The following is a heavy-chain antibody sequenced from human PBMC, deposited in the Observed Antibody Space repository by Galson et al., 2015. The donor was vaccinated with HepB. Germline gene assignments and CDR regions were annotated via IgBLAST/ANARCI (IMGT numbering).Heavy chain of an antibody. D-gene: IGHD2-2*01. CDR3: TTDSSYCSSTSCHGLYYYGMDV. CDR1: GFTFSNAW. V-gene: IGHV3-15*01. J-gene: IGHJ6*02. Sequence: SLRLSCAASGFTFSNAWMSWVRQAPGKGLEWVGRIKSKTDGGTTDYAAPVKGRFTISRDDSKNTLYLQMNSLKTEDTAVYYCTTDSSYCSSTSCHGLYYYGMDVWGQGTTVTVSS. CDR2: IKSKTDGGTT.